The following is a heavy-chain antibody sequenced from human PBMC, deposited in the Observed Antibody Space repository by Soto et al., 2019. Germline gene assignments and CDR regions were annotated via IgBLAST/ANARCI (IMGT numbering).Heavy chain of an antibody. CDR2: IIPIFGTA. J-gene: IGHJ5*02. CDR1: GGTFSSYA. D-gene: IGHD5-18*01. Sequence: SVKVSCKASGGTFSSYAISWVRQAPGQGLEWMGGIIPIFGTANYAQKFQGRVTITADESTSTAYMELSSLRSEDTAVYYCAREEIQLSNWFDPWGQGTLVNLSS. CDR3: AREEIQLSNWFDP. V-gene: IGHV1-69*13.